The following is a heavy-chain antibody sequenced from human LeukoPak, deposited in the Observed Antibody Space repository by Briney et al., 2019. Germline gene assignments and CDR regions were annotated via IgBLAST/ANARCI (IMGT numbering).Heavy chain of an antibody. CDR3: AREGDYVWGSYRSPDY. D-gene: IGHD3-16*02. J-gene: IGHJ4*02. CDR1: GYTFTSYG. Sequence: ASVKVSCKASGYTFTSYGISWVRQAPGQGLEWMGWISAYNGNTNYAQKLQGRVTMTTDTSTSTAYMELRSLRPDDTAVYYCAREGDYVWGSYRSPDYWGQGTLVTVSS. V-gene: IGHV1-18*01. CDR2: ISAYNGNT.